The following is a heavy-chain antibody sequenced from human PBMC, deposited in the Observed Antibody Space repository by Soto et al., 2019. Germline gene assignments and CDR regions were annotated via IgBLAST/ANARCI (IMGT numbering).Heavy chain of an antibody. CDR2: VYATGTT. CDR1: GGSIRKFY. Sequence: QVQLQESGPGVVKPSETLSLSCSVSGGSIRKFYWSWIRKTAGRGLEWMGRVYATGTTDYNPSLRSRVTMSVDIPKKLFSLRLTSVTAADTGVYYCVRDGSKTLRDWFDPWGQGKLVTVSS. J-gene: IGHJ5*02. V-gene: IGHV4-4*07. CDR3: VRDGSKTLRDWFDP.